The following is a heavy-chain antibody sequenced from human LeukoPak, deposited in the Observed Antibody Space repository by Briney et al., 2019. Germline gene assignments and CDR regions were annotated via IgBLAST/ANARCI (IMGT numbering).Heavy chain of an antibody. CDR1: GFTFSKYW. J-gene: IGHJ4*02. CDR2: INTDGTVT. D-gene: IGHD6-19*01. Sequence: PGGSLRLSCAASGFTFSKYWVLWVRHAPGKGRESVSRINTDGTVTTYADSVKRRFTVSRDNADNTMFLQMNSVRDEDTAVCYCATKQWLAPPPDSWGQGTPVTVSS. V-gene: IGHV3-74*01. CDR3: ATKQWLAPPPDS.